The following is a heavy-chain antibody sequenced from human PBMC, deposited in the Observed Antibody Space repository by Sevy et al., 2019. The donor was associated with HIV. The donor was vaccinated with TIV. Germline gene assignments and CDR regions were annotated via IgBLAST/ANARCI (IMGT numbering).Heavy chain of an antibody. V-gene: IGHV3-23*01. D-gene: IGHD1-26*01. CDR1: GFTFSLYA. Sequence: GESLKISCVASGFTFSLYAMSWVRQAPGKGLEWVSGMSGAGAATYDSDSGKGRLTISKDNSKNTLYLQMTGLRPEDTAIYYCAKAKPDYSDRRSYYFDSWGQGTLVTVSS. CDR2: MSGAGAAT. CDR3: AKAKPDYSDRRSYYFDS. J-gene: IGHJ4*02.